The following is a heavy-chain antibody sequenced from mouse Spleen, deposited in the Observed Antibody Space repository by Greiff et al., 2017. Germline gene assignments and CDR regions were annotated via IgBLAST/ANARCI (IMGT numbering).Heavy chain of an antibody. D-gene: IGHD4-1*01. J-gene: IGHJ3*01. CDR1: GYTFTSYW. CDR3: ARRGTNWAWFAY. V-gene: IGHV1-52*01. Sequence: QVQLQQPGAELVRPGSSVKLSCKASGYTFTSYWMHWVKQRPIQGLEWFGNIDPSDSETHYNQKFKDKATLTVDKSSSTAYMQLSSLTSEDSAVYYCARRGTNWAWFAYWGQGTLVTVSA. CDR2: IDPSDSET.